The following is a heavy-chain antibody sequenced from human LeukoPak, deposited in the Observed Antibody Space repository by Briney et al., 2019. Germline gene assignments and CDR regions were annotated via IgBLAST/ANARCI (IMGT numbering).Heavy chain of an antibody. CDR3: ARISCGGGTCYLGY. D-gene: IGHD2-15*01. Sequence: SETLSLTCAVYGVSFSGYYWSWIRQPPGKGLEWIGEINHSGSTNYNPSLKSRVTISVDTSKNQFSLKLSSVTAADTAVYYCARISCGGGTCYLGYWGQGTLVTVSS. CDR1: GVSFSGYY. V-gene: IGHV4-34*01. CDR2: INHSGST. J-gene: IGHJ4*02.